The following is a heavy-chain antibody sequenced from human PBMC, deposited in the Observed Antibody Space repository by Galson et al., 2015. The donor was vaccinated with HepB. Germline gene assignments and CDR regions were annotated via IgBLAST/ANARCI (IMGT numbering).Heavy chain of an antibody. D-gene: IGHD2-2*01. CDR1: GASISSSSYY. CDR2: IYYSGLT. V-gene: IGHV4-39*01. CDR3: ARLGRVVLPAAI. J-gene: IGHJ3*02. Sequence: ETLSLTCTVSGASISSSSYYWGWIRQPPGKGLEWIGSIYYSGLTYYNPSLKSRVTMSVDTSKSQFSLKLSSVTAADTAVYYCARLGRVVLPAAIWGQGTMVTISS.